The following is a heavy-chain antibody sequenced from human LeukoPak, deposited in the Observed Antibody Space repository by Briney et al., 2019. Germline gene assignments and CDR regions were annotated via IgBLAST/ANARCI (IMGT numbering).Heavy chain of an antibody. J-gene: IGHJ4*02. CDR2: IYSGGST. D-gene: IGHD5-18*01. Sequence: GGSLRLSCAASVFSVSSNYMSWVRQAPGKGLEWVSVIYSGGSTYYADSVKGRFTISRDNSKNTLYLQMNSLKAEDTAVYYFARDTYGYGPLDYWGQGTLVTVSS. CDR3: ARDTYGYGPLDY. CDR1: VFSVSSNY. V-gene: IGHV3-53*01.